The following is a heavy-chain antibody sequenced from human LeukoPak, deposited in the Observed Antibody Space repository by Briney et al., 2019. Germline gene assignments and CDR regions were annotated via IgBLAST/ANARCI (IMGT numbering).Heavy chain of an antibody. CDR3: ARRLTQYDCFDP. CDR1: GDIVSSNSVT. V-gene: IGHV6-1*01. J-gene: IGHJ5*02. D-gene: IGHD2-2*01. CDR2: TYYRSTWYN. Sequence: SQALSLTCAISGDIVSSNSVTWNWIRQSPSRGLEWLGRTYYRSTWYNDYAVSVRGRITVNPDTSKNQFSLHLNSVTPEDTAVYYCARRLTQYDCFDPWGQGILVTVSS.